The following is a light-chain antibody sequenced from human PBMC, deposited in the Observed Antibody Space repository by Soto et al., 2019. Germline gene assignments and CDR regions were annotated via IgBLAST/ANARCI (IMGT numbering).Light chain of an antibody. CDR2: DAS. Sequence: EIVLTQSPATLSLSPGERATLSCRASQSVSSYLAWYQQKPGQAPRLLIYDASNRATGIPARFSGSGFGTDFTLTIGSLEPEDFAVYYCQQRSNWPPMYTFGQGNKLEIK. CDR3: QQRSNWPPMYT. V-gene: IGKV3-11*01. CDR1: QSVSSY. J-gene: IGKJ2*01.